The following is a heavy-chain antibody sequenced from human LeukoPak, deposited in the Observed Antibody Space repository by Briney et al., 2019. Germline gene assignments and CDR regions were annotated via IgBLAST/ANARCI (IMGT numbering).Heavy chain of an antibody. CDR1: GFTFSNYG. D-gene: IGHD6-13*01. Sequence: GGSLRLSCAASGFTFSNYGMHWVRQAPGKGLEWVSVIYSAGFTYYADSVKGRFTISTHNSMNMLFLQMDDVRPEDTAVYYCARGRSGSPPQVDYWGQGTLVTVSS. J-gene: IGHJ4*02. V-gene: IGHV3-53*04. CDR3: ARGRSGSPPQVDY. CDR2: IYSAGFT.